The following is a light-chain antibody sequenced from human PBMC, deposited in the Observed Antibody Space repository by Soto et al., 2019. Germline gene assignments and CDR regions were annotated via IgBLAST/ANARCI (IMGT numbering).Light chain of an antibody. J-gene: IGLJ1*01. CDR1: SSDVGGYNY. CDR3: SSSTSSRTYV. CDR2: EVT. Sequence: QSVLTQPASLSGSPGQSITISCTGTSSDVGGYNYVSWYQQHPGKVPKLMIYEVTNRPSGVSNRFSGSKSVNTASLTISGLQAEDEADYYCSSSTSSRTYVFGTGTKVTVL. V-gene: IGLV2-14*01.